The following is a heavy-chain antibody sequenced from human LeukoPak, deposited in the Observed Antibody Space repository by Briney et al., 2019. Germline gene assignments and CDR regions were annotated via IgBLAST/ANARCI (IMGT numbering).Heavy chain of an antibody. CDR1: GYTFTSYG. CDR2: INPNSGGT. V-gene: IGHV1-2*02. D-gene: IGHD3-3*01. Sequence: GASVKVSCKASGYTFTSYGISWVRQAPGQGLEWMGWINPNSGGTNYAQKFQGRVTMTRDTSISTAYMELSRLRSDDTAVYYCARDRAARFLEWLYDYWGQGTLVTVSS. J-gene: IGHJ4*02. CDR3: ARDRAARFLEWLYDY.